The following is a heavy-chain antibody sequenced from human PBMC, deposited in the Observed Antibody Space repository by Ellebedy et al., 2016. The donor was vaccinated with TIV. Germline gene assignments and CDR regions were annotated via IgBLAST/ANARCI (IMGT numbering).Heavy chain of an antibody. J-gene: IGHJ3*02. CDR1: GGSISSYY. CDR3: ARRYYHDAFDI. Sequence: PSETLSLTCTVSGGSISSYYWSWIRQPPGKGLEWIGYIYYSGSTNYNPSLKSRVTIAVDTSKNRFSLKLSSVTAADTAVYYCARRYYHDAFDIWGQGTMVTVSS. V-gene: IGHV4-59*08. D-gene: IGHD3-10*01. CDR2: IYYSGST.